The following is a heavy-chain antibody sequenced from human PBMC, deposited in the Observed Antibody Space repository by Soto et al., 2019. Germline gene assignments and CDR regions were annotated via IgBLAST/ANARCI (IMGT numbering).Heavy chain of an antibody. V-gene: IGHV3-30*18. Sequence: QVQLVESGGGVVQPGRSLRLSCAASGFTFSSYGMHWVRQAPGKGLGWVAVISYDGSNKYYADSVKGRFTISRDNSKITLYQQMNSLRAEDTAVYYWAKEGTYSSSWYESPRYYFDYWGQGPLVTVSS. CDR1: GFTFSSYG. CDR3: AKEGTYSSSWYESPRYYFDY. D-gene: IGHD6-13*01. CDR2: ISYDGSNK. J-gene: IGHJ4*02.